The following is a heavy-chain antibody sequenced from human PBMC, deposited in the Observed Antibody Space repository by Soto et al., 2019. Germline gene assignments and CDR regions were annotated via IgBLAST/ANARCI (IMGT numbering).Heavy chain of an antibody. J-gene: IGHJ4*01. CDR2: ISGGDGNT. Sequence: EVEMLESGGGLVQPGGSLRLSCAASGFTFSSYAMSWVRQAQGKGLEWVSGISGGDGNTYYADSVKGRFAMSRDNSRNTVFLQMTGLGVDDTEVYHCTARPFSTLGNLEYWGHVILVTVSS. V-gene: IGHV3-23*01. CDR3: TARPFSTLGNLEY. CDR1: GFTFSSYA. D-gene: IGHD7-27*01.